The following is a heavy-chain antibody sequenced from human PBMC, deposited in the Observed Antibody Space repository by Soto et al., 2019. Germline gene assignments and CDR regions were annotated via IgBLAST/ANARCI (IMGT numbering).Heavy chain of an antibody. Sequence: SETLSLTCTVSGGSISSGDYYWSWIRQPPGKGLEWIGYIYYSGSTYYNPSLKSRVTISVDTSKNQFSLKLSSVTAADTDVYYCDRVVNMIVVDSFDLWGQGTMVTVSS. CDR1: GGSISSGDYY. D-gene: IGHD3-22*01. J-gene: IGHJ3*01. CDR3: DRVVNMIVVDSFDL. V-gene: IGHV4-30-4*02. CDR2: IYYSGST.